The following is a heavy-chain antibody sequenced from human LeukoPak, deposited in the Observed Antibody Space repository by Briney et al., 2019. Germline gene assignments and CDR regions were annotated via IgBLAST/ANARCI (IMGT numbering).Heavy chain of an antibody. CDR1: GSTFSGYG. CDR3: AKDRVPDTGYDIDY. J-gene: IGHJ4*02. D-gene: IGHD5-12*01. V-gene: IGHV3-23*03. CDR2: IYGGGGVI. Sequence: PGGSLRLSCAASGSTFSGYGMYWVRQAPRKGLEWVAGIYGGGGVIKYADSVKGRFTISRDNSENILYLQMDSLRVEDTAMYYCAKDRVPDTGYDIDYWGQGTLVTVSS.